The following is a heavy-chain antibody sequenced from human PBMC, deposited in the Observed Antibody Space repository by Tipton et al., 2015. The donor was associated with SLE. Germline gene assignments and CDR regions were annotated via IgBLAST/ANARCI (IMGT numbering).Heavy chain of an antibody. D-gene: IGHD3-10*01. CDR3: ARDSGAGDFDY. CDR1: GFTFSNYW. CDR2: IKQDGSEK. Sequence: GSLRLSCAASGFTFSNYWMSWVRQAPGKGLEWVANIKQDGSEKYYVDSVKGRFTISRDNAKNSLYLQMNSLRAEDTAVYYCARDSGAGDFDYWGQGTLVTVSS. J-gene: IGHJ4*02. V-gene: IGHV3-7*03.